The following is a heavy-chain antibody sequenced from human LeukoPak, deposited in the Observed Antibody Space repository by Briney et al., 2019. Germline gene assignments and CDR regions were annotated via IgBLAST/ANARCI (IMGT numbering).Heavy chain of an antibody. Sequence: QPGGSLRLCRASSGFTFTNYWMSWVRPAPGKGLEWVANIRRDGSEEYYVDSVKGRFTISRDNAKNSLYLQMNSLRAEDTALYYCARDPLGITGTTDWFDPWGQGTLVTVSS. J-gene: IGHJ5*02. V-gene: IGHV3-7*03. CDR2: IRRDGSEE. CDR3: ARDPLGITGTTDWFDP. D-gene: IGHD1-7*01. CDR1: GFTFTNYW.